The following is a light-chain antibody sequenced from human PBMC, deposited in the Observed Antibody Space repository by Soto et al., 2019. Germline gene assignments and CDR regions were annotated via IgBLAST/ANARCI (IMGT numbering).Light chain of an antibody. CDR2: DAS. CDR3: QQYNNWRSIT. Sequence: EIVMTQSPATLSVSPGERATLSCRASQSVNIYLAWYQQKPGQAPRLLIYDASTRAAAIPARFSGSGSGTDFTLTISSLQSEDFAVYYCQQYNNWRSITFGQGTRLEIK. CDR1: QSVNIY. J-gene: IGKJ5*01. V-gene: IGKV3-15*01.